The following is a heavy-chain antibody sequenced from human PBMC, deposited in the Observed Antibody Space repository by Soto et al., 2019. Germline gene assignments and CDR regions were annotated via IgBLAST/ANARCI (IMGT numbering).Heavy chain of an antibody. J-gene: IGHJ4*02. V-gene: IGHV3-7*05. D-gene: IGHD3-10*01. Sequence: EVQLVESGGGLVQPGGSLRLSCAASGFTFSDYWMSWVRQAPGKGLECVANIKTDGSEKYYVDPVKCRFTISRDNDKNSLYLQMNSLRAEDTAVYSCASSMGRGGNDYWGQGTLVAVSS. CDR1: GFTFSDYW. CDR2: IKTDGSEK. CDR3: ASSMGRGGNDY.